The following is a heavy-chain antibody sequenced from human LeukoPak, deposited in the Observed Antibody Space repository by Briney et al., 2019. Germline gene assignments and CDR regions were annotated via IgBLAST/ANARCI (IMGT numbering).Heavy chain of an antibody. CDR2: IKSDGSTT. CDR3: TRETSYAFDI. Sequence: RGSLRLSCAASGFTFNGYWMNWVRQAPGKGLVWVSCIKSDGSTTIYADSVKGRFTISRDNAKNTLYLQMNSLRAEDTAVYYCTRETSYAFDIWGQGTMATVCS. CDR1: GFTFNGYW. V-gene: IGHV3-74*01. J-gene: IGHJ3*02.